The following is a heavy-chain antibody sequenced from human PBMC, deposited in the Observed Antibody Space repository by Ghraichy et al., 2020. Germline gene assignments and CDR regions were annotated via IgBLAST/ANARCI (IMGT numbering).Heavy chain of an antibody. CDR1: GYSFTSYW. J-gene: IGHJ5*02. D-gene: IGHD4-17*01. CDR3: ARQSLAYGDYPMGNWFDP. Sequence: GESLNISCKGSGYSFTSYWIGWVRQMPGKGLEWKGIIYPGDSDTRYSPSFQGQVTISADKSISTAYLQWSSLKASDTAMYYCARQSLAYGDYPMGNWFDPWGQGTLVTVSS. CDR2: IYPGDSDT. V-gene: IGHV5-51*01.